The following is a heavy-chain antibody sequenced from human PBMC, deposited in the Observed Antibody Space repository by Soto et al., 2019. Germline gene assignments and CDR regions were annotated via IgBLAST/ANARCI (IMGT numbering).Heavy chain of an antibody. Sequence: GESLKISGEGVGYSFSNHWIAWVRQMPEKGLEWMGSIYPGDSDMRYSPSFRGHVTISVDKSINTAYLQWGSLKASGTAKYDCPGRSREFWSGPEYWVQVTLGTVAP. CDR3: PGRSREFWSGPEY. CDR1: GYSFSNHW. V-gene: IGHV5-51*01. D-gene: IGHD3-3*01. J-gene: IGHJ4*02. CDR2: IYPGDSDM.